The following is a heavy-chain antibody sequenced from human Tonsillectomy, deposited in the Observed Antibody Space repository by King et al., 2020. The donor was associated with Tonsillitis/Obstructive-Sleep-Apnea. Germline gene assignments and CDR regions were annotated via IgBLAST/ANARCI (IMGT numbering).Heavy chain of an antibody. CDR1: GGSFSGYY. V-gene: IGHV4-34*01. Sequence: VQLQQWGAGLLKPSETLSLTCAVYGGSFSGYYWSWIRQPPGKGLEWIGEINHSGSTNYNPSLKSRVTISVDTSKNQFSLKLSSVTAADTAVYYCARSYYYDSSGYVDYWGQGTLVTVSS. CDR3: ARSYYYDSSGYVDY. J-gene: IGHJ4*02. D-gene: IGHD3-22*01. CDR2: INHSGST.